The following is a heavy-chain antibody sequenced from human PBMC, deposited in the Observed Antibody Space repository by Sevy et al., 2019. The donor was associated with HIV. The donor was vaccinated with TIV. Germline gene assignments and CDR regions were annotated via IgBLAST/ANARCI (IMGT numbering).Heavy chain of an antibody. V-gene: IGHV4-31*03. CDR2: IYYSGST. J-gene: IGHJ4*02. CDR1: GGSISSGDYY. CDR3: ARVSASAYGSGSYYTYFDY. D-gene: IGHD3-10*01. Sequence: SETLSLTCTVSGGSISSGDYYWSWIRQHPGKGLEWIGYIYYSGSTYYNPSLKCRVTISVDTSKNQFSLKLSSVTAADTAVYYCARVSASAYGSGSYYTYFDYWGQGTLVTVSS.